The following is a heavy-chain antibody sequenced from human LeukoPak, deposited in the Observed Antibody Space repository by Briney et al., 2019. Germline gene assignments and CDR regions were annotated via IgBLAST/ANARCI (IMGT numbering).Heavy chain of an antibody. D-gene: IGHD2-15*01. V-gene: IGHV1-46*01. Sequence: GASVKVSCQASGYTFTSYYIVWVRQAPGQGLEWMGRIDPSGGSTSYTQKFQGRVTMTRGTSTGTVNMEPSSLISEDTAVYDCARNAGSGFDYWGQGTLVTVSS. CDR3: ARNAGSGFDY. CDR2: IDPSGGST. CDR1: GYTFTSYY. J-gene: IGHJ4*02.